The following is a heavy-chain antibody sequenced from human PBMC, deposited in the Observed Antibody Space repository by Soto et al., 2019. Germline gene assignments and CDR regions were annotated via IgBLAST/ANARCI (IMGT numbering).Heavy chain of an antibody. J-gene: IGHJ6*02. D-gene: IGHD1-26*01. CDR3: ASGGWELDYYYYGMDV. CDR2: ISYDGSNK. CDR1: GFTFSSYS. V-gene: IGHV3-30-3*01. Sequence: PGGSLRLSCAASGFTFSSYSMHWVRQAPGKGLEWVAVISYDGSNKYYADSVKGRFTISRDNSKNTLYLQMNSLRAEDTAVYYCASGGWELDYYYYGMDVWGQGTTVTVSS.